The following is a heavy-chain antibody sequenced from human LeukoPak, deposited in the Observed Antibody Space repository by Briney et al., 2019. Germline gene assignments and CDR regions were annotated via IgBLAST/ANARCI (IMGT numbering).Heavy chain of an antibody. CDR2: LSGSGITT. D-gene: IGHD6-19*01. V-gene: IGHV3-23*01. Sequence: GGSLRLSCAASGFTFSNSAMSWVRQAPGKGLEWVSTLSGSGITTYYADSVKGRFTISRDNSKNTLYLQMYSLRAEDTAVYYCAKGIYSSGWSYFDYWGHRTLVTVSS. J-gene: IGHJ4*01. CDR3: AKGIYSSGWSYFDY. CDR1: GFTFSNSA.